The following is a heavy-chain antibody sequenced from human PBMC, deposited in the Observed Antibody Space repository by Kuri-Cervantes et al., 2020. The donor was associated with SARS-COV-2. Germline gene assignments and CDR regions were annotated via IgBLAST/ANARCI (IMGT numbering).Heavy chain of an antibody. D-gene: IGHD2-15*01. CDR2: ISSSSSTI. V-gene: IGHV3-48*01. J-gene: IGHJ5*02. CDR3: ARVRMVGWFDP. CDR1: GGSFSGYY. Sequence: GGSLRLSCAVFGGSFSGYYWSWIRQSPGKGLEWVSYISSSSSTIYYADSVKGRFTISRDNAKNSLYLQMNSLRAEDTAVYYCARVRMVGWFDPWGQGTLVTVSS.